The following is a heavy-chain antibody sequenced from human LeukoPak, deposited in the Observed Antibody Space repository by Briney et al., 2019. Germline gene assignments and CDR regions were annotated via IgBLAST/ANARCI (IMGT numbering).Heavy chain of an antibody. D-gene: IGHD2-2*01. CDR3: ARDVVPAAMMNWFDP. CDR1: GGSISSYY. V-gene: IGHV4-59*12. CDR2: IYYSGST. Sequence: PSETLSLTCTVSGGSISSYYWSWIRQPPGKGLEWIGYIYYSGSTNYNPSLKSRVAMSVDTSKNQFSLKLSSVTAADTAVYYCARDVVPAAMMNWFDPWGQGTLVTVSS. J-gene: IGHJ5*02.